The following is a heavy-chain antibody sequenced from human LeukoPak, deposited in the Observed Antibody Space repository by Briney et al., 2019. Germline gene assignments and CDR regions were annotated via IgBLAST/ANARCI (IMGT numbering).Heavy chain of an antibody. J-gene: IGHJ5*02. D-gene: IGHD2-15*01. CDR1: AGSISSSSYY. CDR2: IYYSGST. Sequence: PAETLSLTCTVSAGSISSSSYYWGRIRQPPGKGLVWIGSIYYSGSTYYNPSLKRRVTISVDTSKNQFCLKLSSVTAADTAVYYCARYCTGGSCYWFDPWGQGTLVTVST. V-gene: IGHV4-39*01. CDR3: ARYCTGGSCYWFDP.